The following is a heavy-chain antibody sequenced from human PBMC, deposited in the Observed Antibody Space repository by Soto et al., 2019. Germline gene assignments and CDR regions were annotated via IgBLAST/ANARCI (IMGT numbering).Heavy chain of an antibody. V-gene: IGHV3-33*06. CDR3: AKAVGDFWSGSLYYCDY. J-gene: IGHJ4*02. CDR2: IWYDGSNK. CDR1: GFTFSNYA. D-gene: IGHD3-3*01. Sequence: QVQLVESGGGVVQPGRSLRLSCAASGFTFSNYAMHWVRQAPGKGLEWVAVIWYDGSNKYYADSVKGRFTISRDNSKNTLHLQMNSLEADDTAVYYCAKAVGDFWSGSLYYCDYWGQGTLGTVTS.